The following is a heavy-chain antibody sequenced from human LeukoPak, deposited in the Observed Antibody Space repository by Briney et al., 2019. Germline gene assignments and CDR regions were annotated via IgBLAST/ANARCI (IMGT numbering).Heavy chain of an antibody. J-gene: IGHJ5*01. D-gene: IGHD2-8*01. V-gene: IGHV4-34*01. CDR3: VLAPNSNWFDF. CDR2: THYSGTT. Sequence: SETLSLTCAVYGGSFSGYYWSWIRQPPGKGLEWIGVTHYSGTTNYNPSLKSRVAMSIDTSRQDFFLRLSAVTVADTAVYYCVLAPNSNWFDFWGQGTRVTVSS. CDR1: GGSFSGYY.